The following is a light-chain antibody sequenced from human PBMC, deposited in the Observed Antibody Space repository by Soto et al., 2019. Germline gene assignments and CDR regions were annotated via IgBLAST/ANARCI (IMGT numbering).Light chain of an antibody. V-gene: IGKV3-11*01. J-gene: IGKJ4*01. CDR3: QQRSNWLLT. Sequence: EIVLTQSPATLSLSPGERATLSCRASQSVSSYLAWYQQKPGQAPRLLIYDTSNRATGIPARFSGSGSGTDFPPTIRSLEPEDFAVYYCQQRSNWLLTFGGGTKVEIK. CDR2: DTS. CDR1: QSVSSY.